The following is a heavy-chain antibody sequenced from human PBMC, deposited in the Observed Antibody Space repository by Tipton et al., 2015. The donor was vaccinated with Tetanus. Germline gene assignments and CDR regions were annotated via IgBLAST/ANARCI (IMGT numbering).Heavy chain of an antibody. Sequence: SLRLSCAASGFTFSDYYMSWIRQAPGKGLEWVSYISSSGSTIYYADSVKGRFTISRDNAKNSLYLQMNSLRAEDAAVYYCARDRIQLWLIRYYFDYWGQGTLVTVSS. D-gene: IGHD5-18*01. CDR3: ARDRIQLWLIRYYFDY. J-gene: IGHJ4*02. CDR2: ISSSGSTI. V-gene: IGHV3-11*01. CDR1: GFTFSDYY.